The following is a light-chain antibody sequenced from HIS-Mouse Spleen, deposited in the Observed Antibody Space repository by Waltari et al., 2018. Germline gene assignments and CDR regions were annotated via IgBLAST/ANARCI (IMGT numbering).Light chain of an antibody. CDR1: AWPQQY. CDR3: QSADSSGTYWV. J-gene: IGLJ3*02. V-gene: IGLV3-25*03. CDR2: KDS. Sequence: SYELTQPPSVSVSPGQTARIPCPGDAWPQQYSYWYQQKPGQAPVLVIYKDSERPSGIPERFSGSSSGTTVTLTISGVQAEDEADYYCQSADSSGTYWVFGGGTKLTVL.